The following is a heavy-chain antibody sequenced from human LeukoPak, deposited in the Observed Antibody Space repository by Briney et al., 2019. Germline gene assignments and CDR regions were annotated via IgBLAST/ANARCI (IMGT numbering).Heavy chain of an antibody. Sequence: GGSLRLSCAASGFTFSGSALHWVRQASGKGLEWVGRIRSTANGYATAYAASVKGRFTISRDDSKNTAYLQMDSLKTEETAVYYCTGNYYGSGSYADFDYWGQETLVTVSS. CDR3: TGNYYGSGSYADFDY. J-gene: IGHJ4*02. CDR1: GFTFSGSA. CDR2: IRSTANGYAT. V-gene: IGHV3-73*01. D-gene: IGHD3-10*01.